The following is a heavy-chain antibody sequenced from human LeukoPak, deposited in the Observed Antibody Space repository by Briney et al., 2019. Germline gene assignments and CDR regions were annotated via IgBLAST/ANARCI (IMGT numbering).Heavy chain of an antibody. D-gene: IGHD6-13*01. CDR3: ASRARKYTSSGDY. CDR2: INHRGST. Sequence: PSETLSLTCTVSGGSISSSSYYWGWIRQPPGKGLEWIGEINHRGSTNYNPSLKSRVTISVDTKNQFSLKLTSVTAADTAVYYCASRARKYTSSGDYWGQGTLVTVSS. V-gene: IGHV4-39*07. CDR1: GGSISSSSYY. J-gene: IGHJ4*02.